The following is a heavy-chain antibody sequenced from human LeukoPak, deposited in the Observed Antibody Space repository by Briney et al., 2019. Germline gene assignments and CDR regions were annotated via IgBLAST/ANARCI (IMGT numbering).Heavy chain of an antibody. J-gene: IGHJ4*02. CDR2: IYYSGST. V-gene: IGHV4-39*01. Sequence: PSETLSLTCTVPGGSISSSSYYWGWIRQPPGKGLEWIGSIYYSGSTYYNPSLKSRVTISVDTSKNQFSLKLSSVTAADTAVYYCERGSSPLYSSSSPFDYWGQGTLVTVSS. CDR3: ERGSSPLYSSSSPFDY. D-gene: IGHD6-6*01. CDR1: GGSISSSSYY.